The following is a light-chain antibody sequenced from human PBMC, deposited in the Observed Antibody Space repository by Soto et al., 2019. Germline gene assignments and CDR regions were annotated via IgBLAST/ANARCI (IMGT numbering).Light chain of an antibody. CDR2: AAS. CDR1: QSISSY. Sequence: DIQMTQSPSSLSASVGDRVTITCRASQSISSYLNWNQQKPGKAPKLLIYAASSLQSGVPSRFSGSGSGTDFTLTISSLQPADFATYYCQQSYSTPRTFGQGTKVEIK. CDR3: QQSYSTPRT. J-gene: IGKJ1*01. V-gene: IGKV1-39*01.